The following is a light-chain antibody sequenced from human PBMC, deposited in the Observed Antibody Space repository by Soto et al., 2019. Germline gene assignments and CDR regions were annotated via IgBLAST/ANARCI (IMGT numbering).Light chain of an antibody. V-gene: IGKV3-11*01. CDR1: QSVGSH. CDR2: DAS. J-gene: IGKJ5*01. Sequence: EIVLTQSPATLSLSPGERAALSYRASQSVGSHLAWYQQKPGQAPRLLIYDASNRATGFPARFSGSGSGTDFTLTISSLEPEDFAVYICQHRTNWLPVAFVQGTRLEIK. CDR3: QHRTNWLPVA.